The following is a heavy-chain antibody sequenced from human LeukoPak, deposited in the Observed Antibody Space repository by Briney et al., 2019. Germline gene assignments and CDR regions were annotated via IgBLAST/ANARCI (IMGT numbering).Heavy chain of an antibody. CDR1: GGSFSGYY. D-gene: IGHD3-10*01. V-gene: IGHV4-34*01. CDR3: ARGPVMSLYYYGSGSYRYYGMDV. J-gene: IGHJ6*02. Sequence: SETLSLTCAVYGGSFSGYYWSWIRQPPGKGPEWIGEINHSGSTNYNPSLKSRVTISVDTSKNQFSLKLSSVTAADTAVYYCARGPVMSLYYYGSGSYRYYGMDVWGQGTTVTVSS. CDR2: INHSGST.